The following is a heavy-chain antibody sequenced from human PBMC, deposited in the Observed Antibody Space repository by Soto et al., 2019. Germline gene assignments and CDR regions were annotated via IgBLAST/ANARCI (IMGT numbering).Heavy chain of an antibody. CDR3: AKDPYNHRFDS. D-gene: IGHD1-1*01. Sequence: LRLSCAASGFPFSRHAMAWVRRSAGRGLEWVATIGSDGSTYYAESVRGRFSISRDNYGNVLHLQLNSLRVDDTGIYYCAKDPYNHRFDSWGQGTLVT. CDR1: GFPFSRHA. J-gene: IGHJ4*02. V-gene: IGHV3-23*01. CDR2: IGSDGST.